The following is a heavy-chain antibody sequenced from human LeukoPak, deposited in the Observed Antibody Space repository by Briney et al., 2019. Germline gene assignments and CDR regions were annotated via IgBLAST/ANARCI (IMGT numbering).Heavy chain of an antibody. CDR3: ARDPTTRGYYYYYGMDV. CDR2: IYYSGST. Sequence: SETLSLTCTVSGGSISSYYWSWTRQPPGKGLEWIGYIYYSGSTNYNPSLKSRVTISVDTSMNQFSLKLSSVTAADTAVYYCARDPTTRGYYYYYGMDVWGQGTTVTVSS. CDR1: GGSISSYY. J-gene: IGHJ6*02. V-gene: IGHV4-59*01. D-gene: IGHD1-14*01.